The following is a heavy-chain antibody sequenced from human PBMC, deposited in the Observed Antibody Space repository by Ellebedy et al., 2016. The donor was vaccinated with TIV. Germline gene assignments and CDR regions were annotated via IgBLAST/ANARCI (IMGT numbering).Heavy chain of an antibody. V-gene: IGHV4-61*08. CDR2: INPSGGT. D-gene: IGHD3-10*01. CDR3: ARGRRFSASFHPMMSTFEV. CDR1: GGSISSGDYY. J-gene: IGHJ3*01. Sequence: SETLSLTXNVSGGSISSGDYYWSWIRQPPGKGLQWIGEINPSGGTNYITSLKSRLTMSIDTSKRQISLNLSSATAADTAVYYCARGRRFSASFHPMMSTFEVWGQGTTVIVSS.